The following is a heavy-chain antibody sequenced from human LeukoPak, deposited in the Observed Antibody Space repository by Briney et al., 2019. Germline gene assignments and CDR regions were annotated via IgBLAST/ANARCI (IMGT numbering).Heavy chain of an antibody. D-gene: IGHD4-17*01. Sequence: SETLSLTCTVSGGSISSSSYYWSWIRQPPGQGLEWIGSVYYSGSTNYNPSLKSRVTMSVDTSKNQFSLKLSSVTAADTAVYYCARAGLNDYGASYYFDYWGQGTLVTVSS. CDR1: GGSISSSSYY. J-gene: IGHJ4*02. V-gene: IGHV4-61*05. CDR2: VYYSGST. CDR3: ARAGLNDYGASYYFDY.